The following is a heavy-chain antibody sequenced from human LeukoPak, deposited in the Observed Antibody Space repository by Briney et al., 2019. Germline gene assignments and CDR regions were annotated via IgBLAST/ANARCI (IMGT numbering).Heavy chain of an antibody. Sequence: GGSLRLSCAASGFTFSSYAMHWVRQAPGKGLEWVAVISYDGSNKYYADSVKGRFTISRDNSKNTLYLQMNSLRAEDTAVYYCARTIAVGNWFDPWGQGTLVTVSS. CDR2: ISYDGSNK. V-gene: IGHV3-30-3*01. J-gene: IGHJ5*02. CDR3: ARTIAVGNWFDP. CDR1: GFTFSSYA. D-gene: IGHD6-19*01.